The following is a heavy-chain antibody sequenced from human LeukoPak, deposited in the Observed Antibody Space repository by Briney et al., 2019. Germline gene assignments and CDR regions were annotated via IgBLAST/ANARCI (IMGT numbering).Heavy chain of an antibody. CDR1: GFSFNSYA. CDR3: ARRGSLLVGHGNWFDP. D-gene: IGHD6-6*01. Sequence: GGSLRLSCAASGFSFNSYAMHWVRQAPGRGLEWVAVISYDGSNKYYADSVKGRFTISRDNSKNTLYLQMNSLRADDTAVYYCARRGSLLVGHGNWFDPWGQGTQVTVSS. V-gene: IGHV3-30*04. J-gene: IGHJ5*02. CDR2: ISYDGSNK.